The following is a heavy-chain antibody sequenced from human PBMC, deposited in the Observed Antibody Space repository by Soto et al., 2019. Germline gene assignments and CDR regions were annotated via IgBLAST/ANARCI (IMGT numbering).Heavy chain of an antibody. CDR3: AKGERSGYYYFDF. Sequence: AGGSLRLSCAASGFSFISYVMTWVRQAPGKGLEWVSGISVSVSSTYYADSVRGRFTISRDNSKNTLYLEMNSLRAEDTAVYYCAKGERSGYYYFDFWGPGALVTVSS. V-gene: IGHV3-23*01. CDR1: GFSFISYV. CDR2: ISVSVSST. J-gene: IGHJ4*02. D-gene: IGHD3-22*01.